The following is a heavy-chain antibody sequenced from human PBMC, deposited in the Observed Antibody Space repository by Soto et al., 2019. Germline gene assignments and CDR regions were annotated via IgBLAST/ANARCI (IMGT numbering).Heavy chain of an antibody. D-gene: IGHD2-8*02. Sequence: PSETLSLTCAVYGGSFSGYYWTWIRQPPGTGLEWIGEINHSGSTNYNPSLKSRATISVDTSKNQFSLKLTSVTAADTAVYYCARDKITGLFDYWGQGTQVTVSS. CDR2: INHSGST. V-gene: IGHV4-34*01. CDR3: ARDKITGLFDY. J-gene: IGHJ4*02. CDR1: GGSFSGYY.